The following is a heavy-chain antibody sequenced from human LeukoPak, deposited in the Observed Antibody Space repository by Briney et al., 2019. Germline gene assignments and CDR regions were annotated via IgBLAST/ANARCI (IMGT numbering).Heavy chain of an antibody. J-gene: IGHJ3*02. V-gene: IGHV3-33*01. CDR1: GFTFSSFG. CDR2: IWYDGSDK. Sequence: GGSLRLSCAASGFTFSSFGMHWVRQAPGKGLEWVAVIWYDGSDKYYTDSVKGRFTISRDNSKNTLYLQMNSLRAEDTATYYCARAGDAFDIWGQGTMDTVSS. CDR3: ARAGDAFDI.